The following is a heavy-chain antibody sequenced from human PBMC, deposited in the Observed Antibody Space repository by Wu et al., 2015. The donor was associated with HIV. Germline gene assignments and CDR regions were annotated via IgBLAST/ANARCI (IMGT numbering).Heavy chain of an antibody. D-gene: IGHD3-22*01. V-gene: IGHV1-2*02. CDR2: INPNSGGT. J-gene: IGHJ4*02. CDR3: ARDVWNYYDSSGYYGRGYYFDY. CDR1: GYTFTGYY. Sequence: QVQLVQSGAEVKKPGASVKVSCKASGYTFTGYYMHWVRQAPGQGLEWMGWINPNSGGTNYAQKFQGRVTMTRDTSISTAYMELSRLRSDDTAVYYCARDVWNYYDSSGYYGRGYYFDYWGQGTLVTVSS.